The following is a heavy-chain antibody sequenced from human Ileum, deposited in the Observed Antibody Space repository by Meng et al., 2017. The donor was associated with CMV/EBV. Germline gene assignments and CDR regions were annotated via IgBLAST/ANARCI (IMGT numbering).Heavy chain of an antibody. Sequence: QGQLQESGPGLGKPSGTLSLTCAVSGASISSSNWWIWVRQPPGKGLEWIGQVYHSGSTNYNPSLKSRVTISLDKSKSQFSLNLTSVTAADTAPYYCARLLTLAPRPIDYWGQGSLVTVSS. CDR3: ARLLTLAPRPIDY. D-gene: IGHD6-6*01. CDR2: VYHSGST. J-gene: IGHJ4*02. V-gene: IGHV4-4*02. CDR1: GASISSSNW.